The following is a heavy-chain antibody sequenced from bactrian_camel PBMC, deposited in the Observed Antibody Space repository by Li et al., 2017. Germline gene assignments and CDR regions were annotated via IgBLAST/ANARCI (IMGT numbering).Heavy chain of an antibody. Sequence: VQLVESGGDWVQTGGSLRLSCEVSGFTIITSRLGWFRQLPGQEREALATIDTEGTVTYVDSVKGRFTISRDNAKNTVYLQMDSLKPEDTAMYYCAARPLNGRECVARGRYEFGYWGQGTQFTVS. J-gene: IGHJ6*01. CDR1: GFTIITSR. CDR2: IDTEGTV. D-gene: IGHD1*01. CDR3: AARPLNGRECVARGRYEFGY. V-gene: IGHV3S53*01.